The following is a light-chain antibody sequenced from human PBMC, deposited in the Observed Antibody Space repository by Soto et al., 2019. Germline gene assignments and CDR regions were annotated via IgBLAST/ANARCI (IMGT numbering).Light chain of an antibody. CDR2: AAS. V-gene: IGKV1-39*01. Sequence: DIQRTQSPSSLSASVGDRVTITCRASQSISTYLNWYQQKPGKAPKLLIYAASSLQSGVPSRFSGSGSGTDGTITISSLQQEDGSTYYCQQSSSTTYTFGQGTKVDIK. CDR3: QQSSSTTYT. CDR1: QSISTY. J-gene: IGKJ2*01.